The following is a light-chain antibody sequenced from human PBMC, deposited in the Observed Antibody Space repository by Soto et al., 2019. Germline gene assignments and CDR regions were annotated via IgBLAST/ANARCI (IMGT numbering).Light chain of an antibody. CDR2: DAS. J-gene: IGKJ1*01. CDR3: QQYHTFWT. V-gene: IGKV1-5*01. CDR1: QSITRW. Sequence: DIQMTQAPSTLSASVVDRVTIACRASQSITRWLAWYQQKPGKAPKLLIFDASTLESGVPSRFSGSGYGTEFTLTISTLQPEDFATYYCQQYHTFWTFGQGTKVDIK.